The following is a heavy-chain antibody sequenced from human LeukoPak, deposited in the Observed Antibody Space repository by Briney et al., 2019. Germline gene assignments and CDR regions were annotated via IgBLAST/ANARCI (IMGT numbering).Heavy chain of an antibody. D-gene: IGHD2-2*03. J-gene: IGHJ4*02. CDR3: ARVGYCSSTSCYAFDY. CDR2: ISSSSSYI. CDR1: GFTFSSYS. Sequence: GGSLRLSCAASGFTFSSYSMNWVRQAPGKGLEWVSSISSSSSYIYYADSVKGRFTISRDNTKNSLYLQMNSLRAEDTAVYYCARVGYCSSTSCYAFDYWGQGTLVTVSS. V-gene: IGHV3-21*01.